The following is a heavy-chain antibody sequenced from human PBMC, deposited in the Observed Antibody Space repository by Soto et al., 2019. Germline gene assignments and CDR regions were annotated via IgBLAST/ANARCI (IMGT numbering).Heavy chain of an antibody. V-gene: IGHV3-49*04. CDR2: IRSKAYGGTT. J-gene: IGHJ3*02. D-gene: IGHD3-22*01. CDR3: TSPRLPYYYDSSGYYPDAFDI. Sequence: LRLSCTASGFTFGDYAMSWVRQAPGKGLEWVGFIRSKAYGGTTEYAASVKGRFTISRDDSKSIAYLQMNSLKTEDTAVYYCTSPRLPYYYDSSGYYPDAFDIWGQGTMVTVSS. CDR1: GFTFGDYA.